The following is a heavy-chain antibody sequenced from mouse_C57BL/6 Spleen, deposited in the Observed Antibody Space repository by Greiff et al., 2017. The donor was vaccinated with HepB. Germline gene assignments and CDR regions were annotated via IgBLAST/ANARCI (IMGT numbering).Heavy chain of an antibody. CDR1: GFTFTDYY. CDR2: IRNKANGYTT. V-gene: IGHV7-3*01. J-gene: IGHJ2*01. D-gene: IGHD2-1*01. Sequence: KLQESGGGLVQPGGSLSLSCAASGFTFTDYYMSWVRQPPGKALEWLGFIRNKANGYTTEYSASVKGRFTISRDNSQSILYLQMNALRAEDSATYYCARQLYYPDYWGQGTTLTVSS. CDR3: ARQLYYPDY.